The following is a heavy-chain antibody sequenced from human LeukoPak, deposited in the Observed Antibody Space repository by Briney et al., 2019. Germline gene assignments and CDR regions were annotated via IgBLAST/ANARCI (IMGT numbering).Heavy chain of an antibody. J-gene: IGHJ6*03. CDR1: GVSISSYY. V-gene: IGHV4-4*07. Sequence: PSETLSLTCTVSGVSISSYYWSWFRQPAGKGLEWIGRIYTSGSTNYNPSLKSRVTMSVDTSKNQFSLKLSSVTAADTAVYYCARDLTWGIAAAGTSPMDVWGKGTTVTVSS. CDR2: IYTSGST. D-gene: IGHD6-13*01. CDR3: ARDLTWGIAAAGTSPMDV.